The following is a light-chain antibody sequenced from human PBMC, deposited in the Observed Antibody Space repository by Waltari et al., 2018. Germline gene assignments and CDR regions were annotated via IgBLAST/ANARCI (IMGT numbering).Light chain of an antibody. CDR2: DAS. CDR3: QPRSHWTPHT. J-gene: IGKJ2*01. Sequence: EIVLTQSPATLSLSPRVTATLSCRASQSVCTYLAWYQHKPGQAPSLLIYDASNRATGIPARFRGSESGTDFTLTISSLEAEDFAVYYCQPRSHWTPHTFGQGARLEIK. V-gene: IGKV3-11*01. CDR1: QSVCTY.